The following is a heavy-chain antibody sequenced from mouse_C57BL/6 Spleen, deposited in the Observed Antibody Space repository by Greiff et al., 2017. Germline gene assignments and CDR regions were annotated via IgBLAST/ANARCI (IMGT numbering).Heavy chain of an antibody. CDR2: IDPANGNT. D-gene: IGHD1-1*01. CDR1: GFNIKNTY. Sequence: VQLQQSVAELVRPGASVKLSCTASGFNIKNTYMHWVKQRPEQGLEWIGRIDPANGNTKYAPTFQGKATITADTSSNTAYLQLSSLTSDDTTIDYCARDYGSLAWFAYWGKGTLVTVSA. CDR3: ARDYGSLAWFAY. V-gene: IGHV14-3*01. J-gene: IGHJ3*01.